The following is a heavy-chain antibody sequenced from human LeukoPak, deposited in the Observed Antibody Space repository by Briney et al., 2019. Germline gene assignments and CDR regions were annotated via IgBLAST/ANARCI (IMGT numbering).Heavy chain of an antibody. CDR1: GFTFSSYA. J-gene: IGHJ4*02. V-gene: IGHV3-23*01. CDR3: AIDLADYYDSSGLFDY. D-gene: IGHD3-22*01. CDR2: ISGSGGST. Sequence: GGSLRLSCAASGFTFSSYAMSWVRQAPGKGLEWVSAISGSGGSTYYADSVKGRFTISRDNSRNTLYLQMNSLRAEDTAVYYCAIDLADYYDSSGLFDYWGQGTLVTVSS.